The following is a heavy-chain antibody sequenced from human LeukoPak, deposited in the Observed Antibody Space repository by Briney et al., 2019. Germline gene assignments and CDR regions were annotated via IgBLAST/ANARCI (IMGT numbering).Heavy chain of an antibody. CDR1: GDSISSTNYY. CDR2: IYYSGST. J-gene: IGHJ4*02. D-gene: IGHD6-19*01. V-gene: IGHV4-39*01. Sequence: PSETLSLSCTVSGDSISSTNYYWGWIRQPPGKGLEWIGSIYYSGSTYYNPSLESRVTISVDTSKNQFSLKLSSVTAADTAVYYCATSGWYLLPGVYWGQGTLVTVSS. CDR3: ATSGWYLLPGVY.